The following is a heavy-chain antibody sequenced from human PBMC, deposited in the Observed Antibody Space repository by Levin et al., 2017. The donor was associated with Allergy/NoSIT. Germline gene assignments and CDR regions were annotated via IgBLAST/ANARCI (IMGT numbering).Heavy chain of an antibody. CDR2: IFPDDSDSDT. CDR3: ARQVEDSGSHFDY. Sequence: GGSLRLSCKTSGYSFTSYWIGWVRQMPGKGLECMGMIFPDDSDSDTRYSPSFQGQVTISVDTSTSTAYLQWSSLKASDTAMYYCARQVEDSGSHFDYWGQGTLVTVSS. J-gene: IGHJ4*02. V-gene: IGHV5-51*01. D-gene: IGHD1-26*01. CDR1: GYSFTSYW.